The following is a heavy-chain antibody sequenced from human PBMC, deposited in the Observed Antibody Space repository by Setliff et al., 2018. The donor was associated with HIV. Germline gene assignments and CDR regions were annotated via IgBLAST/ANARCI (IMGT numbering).Heavy chain of an antibody. Sequence: HPGGSLRLSCAASGFTFSSYWMNWVRRAPGRGLEWVANIKQDGSDMHYIESVKGRFTIFRDNAKNSVFLQMNSLRAEDTGVYYCATQTGFYNSHWYDYWGQGTMVTVSS. CDR2: IKQDGSDM. D-gene: IGHD6-13*01. CDR1: GFTFSSYW. V-gene: IGHV3-7*01. J-gene: IGHJ4*02. CDR3: ATQTGFYNSHWYDY.